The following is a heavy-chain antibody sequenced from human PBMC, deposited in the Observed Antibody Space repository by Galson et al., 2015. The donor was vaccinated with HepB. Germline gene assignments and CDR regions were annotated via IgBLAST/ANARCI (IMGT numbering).Heavy chain of an antibody. D-gene: IGHD2-15*01. Sequence: SLRLSCAASGFTFSSYSMNWVRQAPGKGLEWVSSISSSSSYIYYADSVKGRFTISRDNAKNSLYLQMNSLRAEDTAVYYCARDQLVYSVPFDYWGQGTLVTVSS. J-gene: IGHJ4*02. V-gene: IGHV3-21*01. CDR1: GFTFSSYS. CDR2: ISSSSSYI. CDR3: ARDQLVYSVPFDY.